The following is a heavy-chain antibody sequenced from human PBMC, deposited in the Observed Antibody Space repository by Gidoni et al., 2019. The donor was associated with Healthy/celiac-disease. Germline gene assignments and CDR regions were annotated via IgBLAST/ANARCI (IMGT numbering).Heavy chain of an antibody. CDR1: GGSFSGYY. D-gene: IGHD2-2*01. V-gene: IGHV4-34*01. J-gene: IGHJ6*03. CDR2: INHSGST. CDR3: ARQSIVVVPAAIHYYYYYMDV. Sequence: QVQLQQWGSGLLTPSETLSLTCAVYGGSFSGYYWSWIRQPPGKGLEWIGEINHSGSTNYNPSLKSRVTISVDTSKNQFSLKLSSVTAADTAVYYCARQSIVVVPAAIHYYYYYMDVWGKGTTVTVSS.